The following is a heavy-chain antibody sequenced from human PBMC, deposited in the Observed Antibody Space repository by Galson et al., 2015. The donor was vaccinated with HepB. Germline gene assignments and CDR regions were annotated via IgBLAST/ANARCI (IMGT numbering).Heavy chain of an antibody. J-gene: IGHJ4*02. CDR1: GFTLSTYS. Sequence: SLRLSCAASGFTLSTYSMNWVRQAPGKGLEWVSYISSSSSTIYYADSVKGRFTISRDNAKNSLYLQMNSLRVEDTAVYYCARGGSGWYWGQGTLVTVSS. D-gene: IGHD6-25*01. CDR2: ISSSSSTI. CDR3: ARGGSGWY. V-gene: IGHV3-48*01.